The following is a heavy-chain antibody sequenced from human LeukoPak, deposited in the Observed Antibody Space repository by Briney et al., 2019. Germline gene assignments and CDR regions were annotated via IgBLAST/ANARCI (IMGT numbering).Heavy chain of an antibody. Sequence: PGGSLRLSCAASGLIVSSHYLSWVRQAPGKGLEWVSVIYNDGSAFYADSVKGRFTISRDNSKNTLYLQMNSLGAEDTAVYYCAKDPAIVVGGYGDYWGQGTLFTVSS. V-gene: IGHV3-53*01. CDR3: AKDPAIVVGGYGDY. CDR2: IYNDGSA. J-gene: IGHJ4*02. CDR1: GLIVSSHY. D-gene: IGHD5-12*01.